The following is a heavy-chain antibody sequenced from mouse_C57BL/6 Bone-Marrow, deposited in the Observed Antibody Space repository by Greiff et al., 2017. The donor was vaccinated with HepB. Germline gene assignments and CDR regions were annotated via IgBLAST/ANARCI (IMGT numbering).Heavy chain of an antibody. D-gene: IGHD1-1*01. V-gene: IGHV5-9-1*02. CDR2: ISSGGDYI. Sequence: EVKLMESGEGLVKPGGSLKLSCAASGFTFSSYAMSWVRQTPEKRLEWVAYISSGGDYIYYADTVKGRFTISRDNARNTLYLQMSSLKSEDTAMYYCTRGYYGSSWYFDVWGTGTTVTVSS. J-gene: IGHJ1*03. CDR1: GFTFSSYA. CDR3: TRGYYGSSWYFDV.